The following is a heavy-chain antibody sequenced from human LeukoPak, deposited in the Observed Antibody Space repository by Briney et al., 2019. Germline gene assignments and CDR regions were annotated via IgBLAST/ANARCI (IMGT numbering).Heavy chain of an antibody. J-gene: IGHJ6*02. CDR2: IYTGGTI. Sequence: AGGSLRLSCAASGFTFSNAWMNWVRQAPGKGLEWVSVIYTGGTIYYADSVKGRFTISRDNSRNTLYLQMNSLRAEDTAVYYCARDLAVAGPSAGMDVWGQGTAVTVSS. CDR3: ARDLAVAGPSAGMDV. CDR1: GFTFSNAW. V-gene: IGHV3-53*01. D-gene: IGHD6-19*01.